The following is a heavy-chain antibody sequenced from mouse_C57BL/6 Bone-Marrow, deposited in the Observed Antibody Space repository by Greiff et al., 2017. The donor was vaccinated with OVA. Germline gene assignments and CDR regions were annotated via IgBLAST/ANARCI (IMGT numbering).Heavy chain of an antibody. CDR3: AVFPYYDG. CDR1: GYTFPRHW. CDR2: IYPNRGGT. J-gene: IGHJ2*01. Sequence: QVQPQQPGTELVKPGASVKLSRKASGYTFPRHWLHRVKQRPGRGLEWIGRIYPNRGGTKYNEKFKCKATLTVDKASSTAYMQRSSLTSEESAVYYCAVFPYYDGWGKGATLTVSS. V-gene: IGHV1-72*01.